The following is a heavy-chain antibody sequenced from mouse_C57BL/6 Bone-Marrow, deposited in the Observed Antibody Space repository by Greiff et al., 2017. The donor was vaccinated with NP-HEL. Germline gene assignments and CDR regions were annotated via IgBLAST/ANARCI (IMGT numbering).Heavy chain of an antibody. CDR1: GYTFTSYT. CDR3: ARKGRGPYYYARDY. CDR2: INPSSGYT. V-gene: IGHV1-4*01. Sequence: QVQLQHSGAELARPGASVKMSCKASGYTFTSYTMHWVKQRPGQGLEWIGYINPSSGYTKYNQKFKDKATLTADKSSSTAYMQLSSLTSEDSAVYYCARKGRGPYYYARDYWGQGTSVTVSS. J-gene: IGHJ4*01.